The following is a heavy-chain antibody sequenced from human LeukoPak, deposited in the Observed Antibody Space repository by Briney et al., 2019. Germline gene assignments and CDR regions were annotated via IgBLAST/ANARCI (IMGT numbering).Heavy chain of an antibody. CDR3: ARGRGWFGELLYPVGQVRTSYYMDV. CDR2: IIPIFGTA. J-gene: IGHJ6*03. V-gene: IGHV1-69*05. CDR1: GGTFSSYA. D-gene: IGHD3-10*01. Sequence: SVKVSCKASGGTFSSYAISWVRQAPGQGLEWMGGIIPIFGTANYAQKFQGRVTITTDESTSTAYMELSSLRSEDTAVYYCARGRGWFGELLYPVGQVRTSYYMDVWGKGTTVTVSS.